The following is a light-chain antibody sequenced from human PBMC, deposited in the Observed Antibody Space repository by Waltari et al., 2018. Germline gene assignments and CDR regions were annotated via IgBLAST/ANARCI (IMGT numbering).Light chain of an antibody. CDR1: RSEVGDFNF. Sequence: QSALTQPRPVSGCPRQAVTFSCTRIRSEVGDFNFVSWYQQHPGEAPKLMIYDVTMRPSGVPDRLSGSKSGNTASLTISGLQAEDEANYYCCSYIGTHTNWVFGGGTKLTVL. CDR2: DVT. CDR3: CSYIGTHTNWV. J-gene: IGLJ3*02. V-gene: IGLV2-11*01.